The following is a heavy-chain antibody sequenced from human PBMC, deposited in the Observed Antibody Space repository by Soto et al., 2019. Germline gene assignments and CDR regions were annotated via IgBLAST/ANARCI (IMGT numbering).Heavy chain of an antibody. CDR3: ARALIDYGDTDY. CDR2: MNPNSGNT. CDR1: GYTFTTYD. D-gene: IGHD4-17*01. Sequence: QVQLVQSGAEVKKPGATVRVSCKASGYTFTTYDINWVQQATGQGLEWMGWMNPNSGNTGYAQKFQGRVTMTRNTSISTAYMELSSLRSEDTAVYYCARALIDYGDTDYWGQGTLVTVSS. J-gene: IGHJ4*02. V-gene: IGHV1-8*01.